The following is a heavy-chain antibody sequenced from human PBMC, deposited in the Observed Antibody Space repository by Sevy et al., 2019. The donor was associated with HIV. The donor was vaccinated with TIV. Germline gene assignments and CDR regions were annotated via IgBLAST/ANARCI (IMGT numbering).Heavy chain of an antibody. Sequence: GGSLRLSCAASGFTFSFYDMHWVRQATGKGLEWVSGFGIAGDTYYAGSVKGRFTISRDNAKNSLYLQMNSLRAGDTAVYYCASSSTSYSHFDYWGQGTLVTVSS. J-gene: IGHJ4*02. V-gene: IGHV3-13*01. CDR2: FGIAGDT. D-gene: IGHD1-26*01. CDR3: ASSSTSYSHFDY. CDR1: GFTFSFYD.